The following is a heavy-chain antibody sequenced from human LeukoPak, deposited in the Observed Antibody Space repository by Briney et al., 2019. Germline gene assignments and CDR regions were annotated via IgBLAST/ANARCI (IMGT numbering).Heavy chain of an antibody. Sequence: SETLSLTCTVSGGSISSSSYYWGWIRQPPGKGLEWIGSIYYSGSTYYNPSLKSRVTISVDTSKNQFSLKLSSETAADTAVYYCASRPFFGVVIFDYWGQGTLVTVSS. CDR2: IYYSGST. CDR1: GGSISSSSYY. CDR3: ASRPFFGVVIFDY. V-gene: IGHV4-39*07. J-gene: IGHJ4*02. D-gene: IGHD3-3*01.